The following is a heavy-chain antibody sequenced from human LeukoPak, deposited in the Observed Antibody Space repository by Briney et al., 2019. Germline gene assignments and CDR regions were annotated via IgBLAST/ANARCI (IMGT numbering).Heavy chain of an antibody. D-gene: IGHD6-6*01. CDR2: ISGSDDGT. V-gene: IGHV3-23*01. J-gene: IGHJ4*02. CDR1: GFTFSSCG. CDR3: AKRGPIYSSSPGNYFDY. Sequence: GGSLRLSCAASGFTFSSCGMTWVRQAPGKGLEWVSSISGSDDGTYYADSVKGRFTISRDNSKNTLYLQMNSLRAEDTAVYYCAKRGPIYSSSPGNYFDYWGQGTLVTVSS.